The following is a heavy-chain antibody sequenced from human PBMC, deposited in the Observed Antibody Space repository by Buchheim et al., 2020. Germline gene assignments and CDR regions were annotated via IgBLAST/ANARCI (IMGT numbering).Heavy chain of an antibody. V-gene: IGHV3-33*01. Sequence: QVQLVESGGGVVQPGRSLRLPCAASGFTFSSYGMHWVRQAPGKGLEVVAVIWYDGSNKYYADSVKGRFTISRDNSKNTLYLQMNSQRAEDTAVYYCARDADPGVDSSGWYGSYFDYWGQGTL. J-gene: IGHJ4*02. CDR2: IWYDGSNK. CDR1: GFTFSSYG. D-gene: IGHD6-19*01. CDR3: ARDADPGVDSSGWYGSYFDY.